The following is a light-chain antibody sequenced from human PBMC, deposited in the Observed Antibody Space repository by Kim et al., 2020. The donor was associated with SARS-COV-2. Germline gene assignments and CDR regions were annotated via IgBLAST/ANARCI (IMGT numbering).Light chain of an antibody. J-gene: IGKJ2*01. CDR3: QQYNSYRYT. CDR2: KAS. Sequence: DIQMTQSPSTLSASVGDRVTITCRASQSISSWLAWYQQKPGKASKLLIYKASNLESGVPSRFSGSGSGTEFTLTISSLQPDDFATYFCQQYNSYRYTFGQGTKLEI. CDR1: QSISSW. V-gene: IGKV1-5*03.